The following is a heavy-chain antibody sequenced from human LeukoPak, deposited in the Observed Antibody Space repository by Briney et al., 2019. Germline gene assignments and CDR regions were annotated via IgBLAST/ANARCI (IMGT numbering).Heavy chain of an antibody. V-gene: IGHV3-21*01. CDR3: ARGHYYDSSGYYYLKGENVNYYYYYMDV. Sequence: GGSLRLSCAAAGFTFSSYSMNWVRQAPGKGLEWVSSISSSSSYIYYADSVKGRFTISRDNAKNSLYLQMNSLRAEDTAVYYCARGHYYDSSGYYYLKGENVNYYYYYMDVWVKGTTVTVSS. CDR1: GFTFSSYS. CDR2: ISSSSSYI. J-gene: IGHJ6*03. D-gene: IGHD3-22*01.